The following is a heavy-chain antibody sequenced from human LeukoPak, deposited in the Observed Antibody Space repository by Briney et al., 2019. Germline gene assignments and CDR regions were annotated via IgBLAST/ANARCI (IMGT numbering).Heavy chain of an antibody. J-gene: IGHJ4*02. V-gene: IGHV4-61*01. CDR1: GGSISGGSYY. Sequence: SETLSLTCTVSGGSISGGSYYWSWTRQPPGKGLEWIGYIYYSGSTKYNLSLKSRVTISVDTSKNQLSLKLSAVTAADTAVYYCARGEYGLFDYWGQGTLVTVSS. CDR3: ARGEYGLFDY. CDR2: IYYSGST. D-gene: IGHD2/OR15-2a*01.